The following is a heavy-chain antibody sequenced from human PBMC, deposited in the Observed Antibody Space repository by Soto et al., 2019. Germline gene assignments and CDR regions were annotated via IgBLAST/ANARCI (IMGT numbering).Heavy chain of an antibody. V-gene: IGHV4-34*02. Sequence: QVQIEQWGAGLLKPSETLSLTCAVYGGSSSAYYWSWIRQPPEKGLEWIGQISHSRATDYNPSHKSRVSISGDTSKNQFSLILSSVTAADTAVYYCARQKNSWFYGMDVWGQGTTVTVSS. J-gene: IGHJ6*02. D-gene: IGHD3-10*01. CDR1: GGSSSAYY. CDR2: ISHSRAT. CDR3: ARQKNSWFYGMDV.